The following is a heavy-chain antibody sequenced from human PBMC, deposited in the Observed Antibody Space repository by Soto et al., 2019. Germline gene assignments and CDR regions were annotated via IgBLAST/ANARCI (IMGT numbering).Heavy chain of an antibody. CDR3: ARSLTSPTSLFDY. V-gene: IGHV1-3*01. J-gene: IGHJ4*02. D-gene: IGHD2-21*02. CDR1: GYTFTSYA. Sequence: ASVKVSCKASGYTFTSYAMHWVRQAPGQRLEWMGWINAGNGNTKYSQKLQGRVTMTRDTSTSTAYMELRSLRSDDTAVYYCARSLTSPTSLFDYWGQGTLVTVS. CDR2: INAGNGNT.